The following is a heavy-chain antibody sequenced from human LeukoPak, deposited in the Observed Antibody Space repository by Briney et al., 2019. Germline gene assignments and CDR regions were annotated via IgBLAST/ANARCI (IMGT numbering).Heavy chain of an antibody. D-gene: IGHD3-22*01. V-gene: IGHV4-38-2*02. CDR3: ARARNYYDSSDYYYEGDAFDI. CDR1: GYSISSGCY. J-gene: IGHJ3*02. CDR2: IYHSGST. Sequence: SETLSLTCTVSGYSISSGCYWGWIRQPPGKGLEWIGSIYHSGSTYYNPSLKSRVTMSVDTSKNQFSLKLSSVTAADTAVYYCARARNYYDSSDYYYEGDAFDIWGQGTMVTVSS.